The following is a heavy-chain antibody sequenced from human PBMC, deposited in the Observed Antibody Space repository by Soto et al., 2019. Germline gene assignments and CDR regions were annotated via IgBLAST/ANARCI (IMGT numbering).Heavy chain of an antibody. CDR2: IYPGDSDT. Sequence: GESLKISCKGSGYSFTSYWIGWVRQMPGKGLEWVGIIYPGDSDTRYSPSFQGQVTISADKSISTAYLQWSSLKASDTAMYYCARHEYYDFWSGYYDYYGMDVWGQGTTVTVSS. CDR1: GYSFTSYW. J-gene: IGHJ6*02. CDR3: ARHEYYDFWSGYYDYYGMDV. V-gene: IGHV5-51*01. D-gene: IGHD3-3*01.